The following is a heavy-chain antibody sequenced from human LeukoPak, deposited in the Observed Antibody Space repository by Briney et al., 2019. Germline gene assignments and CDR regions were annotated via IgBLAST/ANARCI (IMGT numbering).Heavy chain of an antibody. CDR3: AQETGGAVNVVRGGHAFDI. D-gene: IGHD3-10*01. J-gene: IGHJ3*02. V-gene: IGHV1-69*06. CDR1: GGTFSNNA. CDR2: ITPIFGTA. Sequence: SVTVSCKASGGTFSNNAISWVRQAPGQGLEWMGGITPIFGTANYAQVFQGRVTITADISTRTAYMELNSLRSDATAVYYCAQETGGAVNVVRGGHAFDIWGQGTMVTVSS.